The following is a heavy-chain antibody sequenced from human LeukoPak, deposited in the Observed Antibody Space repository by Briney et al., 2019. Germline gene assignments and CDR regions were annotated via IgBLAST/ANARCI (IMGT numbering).Heavy chain of an antibody. CDR1: GGSISSYY. J-gene: IGHJ4*02. CDR3: ARHPSHYTHDY. CDR2: IYYIGST. V-gene: IGHV4-59*01. D-gene: IGHD3-10*01. Sequence: PSETLPLTCTVSGGSISSYYWSWIRQPPGKGLEWIGYIYYIGSTNYNPSLKSRVTISVDTSKNQFSLKLSSVTAADTAVYYCARHPSHYTHDYWGQGTLVTVSS.